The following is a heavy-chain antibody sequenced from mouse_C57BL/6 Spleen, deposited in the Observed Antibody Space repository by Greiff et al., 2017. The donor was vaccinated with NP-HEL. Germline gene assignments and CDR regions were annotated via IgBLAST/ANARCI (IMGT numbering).Heavy chain of an antibody. CDR2: IDPSDSYT. Sequence: QVQLQQPGAELVMPGASVKLSCKASGYTFTSYWMHWVKQRPGQGLEWIGEIDPSDSYTNYNQKFKGKSTLTVDKSSSTAYMQLSSLTSEDSAVYYGAKRAYYGYDVHRYFDVWGTGTTVTVSS. CDR1: GYTFTSYW. J-gene: IGHJ1*03. D-gene: IGHD2-9*01. CDR3: AKRAYYGYDVHRYFDV. V-gene: IGHV1-69*01.